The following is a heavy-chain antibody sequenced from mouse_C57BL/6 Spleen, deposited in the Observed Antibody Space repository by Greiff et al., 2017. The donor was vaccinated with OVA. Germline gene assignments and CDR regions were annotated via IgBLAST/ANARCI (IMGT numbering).Heavy chain of an antibody. Sequence: VKLQQPGAELVMPGASVKLSCKASGYTFTSYWMHWVKQRPGQGLEWIGEIDPSDSYTNYNQKFKGKSTLTVDKSSSTAYMQLSSLTSEDSAVYYCARGGTYAMDYWGQGTSVTVSS. V-gene: IGHV1-69*01. D-gene: IGHD3-3*01. CDR2: IDPSDSYT. CDR3: ARGGTYAMDY. CDR1: GYTFTSYW. J-gene: IGHJ4*01.